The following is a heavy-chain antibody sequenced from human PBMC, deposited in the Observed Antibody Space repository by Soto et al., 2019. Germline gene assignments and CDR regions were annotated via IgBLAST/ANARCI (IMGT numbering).Heavy chain of an antibody. V-gene: IGHV1-3*01. J-gene: IGHJ4*02. CDR1: GYTFTSYA. CDR2: INAGNGNT. CDR3: ATQASGYDFPLDF. D-gene: IGHD5-12*01. Sequence: GASVKVSCKASGYTFTSYAMHWVRQAPGQRLEWMGWINAGNGNTKYSQKFQGRFTISRDNAKNSMDLQMNSLRAEDTAVYYCATQASGYDFPLDFWGQGTLVTSPQ.